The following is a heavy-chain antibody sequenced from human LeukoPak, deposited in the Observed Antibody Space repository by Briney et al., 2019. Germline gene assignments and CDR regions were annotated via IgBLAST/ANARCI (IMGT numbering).Heavy chain of an antibody. CDR2: ISSGSSYI. CDR3: ARARGTGTTRLDY. CDR1: GFTFSSYS. J-gene: IGHJ4*02. V-gene: IGHV3-21*01. D-gene: IGHD1-7*01. Sequence: GGSLRLSCAASGFTFSSYSMNWVRQAPGKGLEWVSSISSGSSYIYYADSVKGRFTISRDNAKNSLYLQMNSLRAEDAAVYYCARARGTGTTRLDYWGQGTLVTVSS.